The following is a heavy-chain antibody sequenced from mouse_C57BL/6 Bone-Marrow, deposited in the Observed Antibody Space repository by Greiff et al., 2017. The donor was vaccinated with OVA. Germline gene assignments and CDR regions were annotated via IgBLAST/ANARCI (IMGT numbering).Heavy chain of an antibody. Sequence: EVMLVESGGGLVKPGGSLKLSCAASGFTFSSYAMSWVRQTPEKRLEWVATISDGGSYTYYPDNVKGRFTISRDNAKNNLYLQMSHLKSEDTAMYYCASAVFAYWGQGTLVTVSA. CDR3: ASAVFAY. J-gene: IGHJ3*01. V-gene: IGHV5-4*03. CDR1: GFTFSSYA. CDR2: ISDGGSYT.